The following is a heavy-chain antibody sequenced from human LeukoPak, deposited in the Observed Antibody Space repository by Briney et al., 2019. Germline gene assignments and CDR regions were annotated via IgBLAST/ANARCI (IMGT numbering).Heavy chain of an antibody. D-gene: IGHD2-15*01. CDR2: IYSRGST. Sequence: SETLSLICSVSGASISRYYWSWIRQPAGRGLEEIGRIYSRGSTDYNPSLKSRVTMSADTSKNQFSLKVTSVTAADTALYYCAREGVGATPFDFWGQGTLVTVSS. CDR1: GASISRYY. J-gene: IGHJ4*02. CDR3: AREGVGATPFDF. V-gene: IGHV4-4*07.